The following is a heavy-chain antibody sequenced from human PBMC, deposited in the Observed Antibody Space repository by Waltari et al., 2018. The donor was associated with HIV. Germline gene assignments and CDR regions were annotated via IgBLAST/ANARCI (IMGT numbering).Heavy chain of an antibody. CDR1: GYTLTELS. CDR3: ATGGGTTSIQLYDLDV. J-gene: IGHJ6*02. D-gene: IGHD1-26*01. V-gene: IGHV1-24*01. Sequence: QVQLIQSGAEVKKPGASVKVSCKVFGYTLTELSMHWVRQAPGKGLEWMGSLDPEDDETIYAQKFQGRVTMTEDTSTDSAYMELSSLTSEDTAVYYCATGGGTTSIQLYDLDVWGQGTTVTVSS. CDR2: LDPEDDET.